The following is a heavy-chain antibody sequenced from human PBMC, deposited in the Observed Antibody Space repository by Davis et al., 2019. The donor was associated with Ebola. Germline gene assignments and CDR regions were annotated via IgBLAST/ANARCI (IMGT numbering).Heavy chain of an antibody. CDR1: GDSVSSNTAA. V-gene: IGHV6-1*01. CDR3: ARDPPYDQGYDY. Sequence: SQTLSLTCAISGDSVSSNTAAWNWIRQSPSRGLEWLGRTYYRSKWFVDYAVSVKSRMTINSDTSKNQFSLQLSSVTPEDTAVYYCARDPPYDQGYDYWSQGILVTVSS. CDR2: TYYRSKWFV. J-gene: IGHJ4*02. D-gene: IGHD3-22*01.